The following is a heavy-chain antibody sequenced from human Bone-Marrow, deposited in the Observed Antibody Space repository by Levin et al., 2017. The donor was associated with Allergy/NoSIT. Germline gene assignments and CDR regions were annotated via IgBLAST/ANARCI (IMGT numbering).Heavy chain of an antibody. CDR3: TEGASGVRG. D-gene: IGHD1-26*01. J-gene: IGHJ4*02. CDR1: GFTVSNNY. CDR2: IYSVGTT. V-gene: IGHV3-53*01. Sequence: GESLKISCAVSGFTVSNNYMSWVRQAPGAGLEWVSLIYSVGTTYYADSVKGRFTISSDNSRNTLYLQMNSLRAEDTAVYYCTEGASGVRGWGQGTLVTVSS.